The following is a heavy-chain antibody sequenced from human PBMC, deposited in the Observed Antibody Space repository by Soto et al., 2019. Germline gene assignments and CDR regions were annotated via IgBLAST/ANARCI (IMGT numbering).Heavy chain of an antibody. Sequence: SVKVSCKTSGFMFTSSAVQWVRQARGQRLEWIGWLVVGSGNTHYAQHFQERVTLTRDMSTGTAYKELSSLRSEDTAVYYCAAVPVLRFLKWLPAYFDYWGQGTLVTVSS. CDR3: AAVPVLRFLKWLPAYFDY. CDR1: GFMFTSSA. CDR2: LVVGSGNT. D-gene: IGHD3-3*01. V-gene: IGHV1-58*01. J-gene: IGHJ4*02.